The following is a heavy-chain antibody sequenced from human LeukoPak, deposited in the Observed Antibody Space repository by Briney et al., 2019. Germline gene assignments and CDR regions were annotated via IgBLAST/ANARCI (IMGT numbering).Heavy chain of an antibody. CDR3: ARDLVNTGMVGFDY. Sequence: GGSLRLSCAASGFTFSSYSMNWVRQAPGMGLVWVSSISVSSSYKHYAVSVKGRFTISRDNAKNSLYLQMNSLRAEDTAVYYCARDLVNTGMVGFDYWGQGTLVTVSS. D-gene: IGHD5-18*01. CDR1: GFTFSSYS. V-gene: IGHV3-21*01. J-gene: IGHJ4*02. CDR2: ISVSSSYK.